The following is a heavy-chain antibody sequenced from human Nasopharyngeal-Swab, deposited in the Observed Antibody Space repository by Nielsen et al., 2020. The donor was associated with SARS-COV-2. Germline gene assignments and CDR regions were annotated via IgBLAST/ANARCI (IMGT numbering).Heavy chain of an antibody. Sequence: SLKISCAASGFTFDDYTMYWVRQAPGEGLEWVSGINWNSGSKGYADSVKGRFTVSRDNSKNTLFLEMDSLRVEDTAVYYCARGSSVHAFDVWGQGTEVTVSS. D-gene: IGHD3-10*01. J-gene: IGHJ3*01. CDR1: GFTFDDYT. CDR2: INWNSGSK. V-gene: IGHV3-9*01. CDR3: ARGSSVHAFDV.